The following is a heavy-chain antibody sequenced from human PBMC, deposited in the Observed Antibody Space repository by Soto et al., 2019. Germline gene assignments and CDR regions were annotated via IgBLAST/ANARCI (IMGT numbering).Heavy chain of an antibody. D-gene: IGHD3-10*01. CDR3: ARVYYGSGIDVPGSYGMDV. V-gene: IGHV6-1*01. Sequence: SQTLSLTCAISGDSVSSNSAAWNWIRQSPSRGLEWLGRTYYRSKWYNDYAVSVKSRITINPDTSKNQFSLQLNSVTPEDTAVYYCARVYYGSGIDVPGSYGMDVRGQRTTVPVSS. J-gene: IGHJ6*02. CDR2: TYYRSKWYN. CDR1: GDSVSSNSAA.